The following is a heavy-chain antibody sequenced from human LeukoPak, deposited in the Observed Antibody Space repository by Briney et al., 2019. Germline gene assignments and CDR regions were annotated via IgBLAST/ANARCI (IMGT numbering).Heavy chain of an antibody. V-gene: IGHV3-74*01. CDR2: IKYDGSYA. Sequence: GGSLRLSCAASGFTFSKHWMHWVRLGSRKGLVWVSRIKYDGSYANYADSVKGRFTISRDNSKNTLYLQMNSLRAEDTAVYYCAKGQTLENIDIVVVPAATGSDAFDIWGQGTMVTVSS. CDR3: AKGQTLENIDIVVVPAATGSDAFDI. D-gene: IGHD2-2*01. CDR1: GFTFSKHW. J-gene: IGHJ3*02.